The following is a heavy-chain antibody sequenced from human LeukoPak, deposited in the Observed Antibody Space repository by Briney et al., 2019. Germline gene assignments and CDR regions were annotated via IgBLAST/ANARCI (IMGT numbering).Heavy chain of an antibody. D-gene: IGHD3-22*01. CDR2: INPNSGGT. CDR3: ASVSSGYFKVALGAFDI. Sequence: ASVKVSCKASGGTFSSYAISWVRQAPGQGLEWMGWINPNSGGTNYAQKFQGRVTMTRDTSISTAYMELSRLRSDDTAVYYCASVSSGYFKVALGAFDIWGQGTMVTVSS. CDR1: GGTFSSYA. V-gene: IGHV1-2*02. J-gene: IGHJ3*02.